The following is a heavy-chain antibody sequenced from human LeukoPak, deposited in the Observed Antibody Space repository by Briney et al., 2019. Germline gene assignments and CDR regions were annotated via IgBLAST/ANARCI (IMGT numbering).Heavy chain of an antibody. V-gene: IGHV4-34*01. D-gene: IGHD1-26*01. Sequence: PSATLSLTCPVYGGSFSGYYWSWIRRPPGKGLEWIGEINHSGSTNYNQSLKSRVTISVDTSKNQFSLKLSSVTAADTAVYYCARGGNWIVGARGINFDYWGQGTLVTVSS. J-gene: IGHJ4*02. CDR1: GGSFSGYY. CDR3: ARGGNWIVGARGINFDY. CDR2: INHSGST.